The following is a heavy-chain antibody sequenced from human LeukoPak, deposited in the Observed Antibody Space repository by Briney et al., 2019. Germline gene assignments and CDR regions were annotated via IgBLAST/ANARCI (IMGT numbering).Heavy chain of an antibody. CDR2: INPNSGGT. CDR3: ARFGGLLDY. CDR1: GYMLTEVS. Sequence: ASVKVSCKVPGYMLTEVSIHWVRQAPGQGLEWMGWINPNSGGTNYAQKFQGRVTMTRDTSISTAYMELSRLRSDDTAVYYCARFGGLLDYWGQGTLVTVSS. V-gene: IGHV1-2*02. D-gene: IGHD3-10*01. J-gene: IGHJ4*02.